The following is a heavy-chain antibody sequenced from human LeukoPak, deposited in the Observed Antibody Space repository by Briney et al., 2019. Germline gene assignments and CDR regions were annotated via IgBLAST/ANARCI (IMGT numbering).Heavy chain of an antibody. J-gene: IGHJ4*02. CDR1: GFTFSSYA. D-gene: IGHD4-11*01. CDR3: ARDPSPTVRYYFDY. V-gene: IGHV3-30*04. Sequence: PGGSLRLSCAASGFTFSSYAMHWVRQAPGRGLEWVAVISYDGSDRYYADSVKGRFTISRDNSKNTLFLQMNSLRVEDTAVYYCARDPSPTVRYYFDYWGQGTLVAVSS. CDR2: ISYDGSDR.